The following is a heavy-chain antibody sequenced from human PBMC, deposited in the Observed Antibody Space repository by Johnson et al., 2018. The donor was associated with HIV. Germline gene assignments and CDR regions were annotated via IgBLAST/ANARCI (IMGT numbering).Heavy chain of an antibody. CDR3: AKGEAQEGWIQLGSYAFDF. D-gene: IGHD5-18*01. CDR2: ISFAGVKK. Sequence: QVQLVESGGNLVQPGGSLRLSCAASGFTFSNYGMAWVRQAPGKGLEWVTVISFAGVKKHYADSVKGRFTISRDNSRNTVYLQMSNLRTEETAVYYCAKGEAQEGWIQLGSYAFDFWGRGTMVTVSS. V-gene: IGHV3-30*18. CDR1: GFTFSNYG. J-gene: IGHJ3*01.